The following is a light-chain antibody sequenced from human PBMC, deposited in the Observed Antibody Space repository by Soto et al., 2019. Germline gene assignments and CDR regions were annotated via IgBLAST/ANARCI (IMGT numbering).Light chain of an antibody. CDR1: QSVSSY. V-gene: IGKV3-11*01. CDR3: QQYSIWRT. CDR2: DAS. J-gene: IGKJ1*01. Sequence: DIVLTQSPATLSLSPGERATLSCRASQSVSSYLAWYQQKPGQAPRLLIYDASNRATGIPARFSGSGSGTDFTLTISGLQSEDFAVYYCQQYSIWRTFGQGTKVEIK.